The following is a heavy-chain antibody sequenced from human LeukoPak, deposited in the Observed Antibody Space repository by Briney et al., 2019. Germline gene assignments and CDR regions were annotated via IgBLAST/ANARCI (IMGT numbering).Heavy chain of an antibody. D-gene: IGHD3-22*01. V-gene: IGHV3-23*01. J-gene: IGHJ4*02. CDR2: ISGSAGST. CDR1: GFTFSSYA. Sequence: PGWSLRLAGAASGFTFSSYAMSWVRQAPGKGLQWVSVISGSAGSTYYADSVKGRFTISRDNSKNTLYLQMNSLRAGDTAVYYCAKYIPSSSGYDYWGQGTLVTVSS. CDR3: AKYIPSSSGYDY.